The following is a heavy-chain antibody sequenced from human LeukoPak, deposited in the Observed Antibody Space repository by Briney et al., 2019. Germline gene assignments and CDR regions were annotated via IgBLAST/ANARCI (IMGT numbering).Heavy chain of an antibody. Sequence: ASVKVSCKASGYSFTGYYMYWVRQAPGQRLEWMGWINPNSGGTNYAQKFQGRVTMTRDTSISTAYMELSSLRSDDTAVFYCARCSTRGASSDIWGQGTMVTVSS. D-gene: IGHD5/OR15-5a*01. CDR1: GYSFTGYY. V-gene: IGHV1-2*02. CDR2: INPNSGGT. CDR3: ARCSTRGASSDI. J-gene: IGHJ3*02.